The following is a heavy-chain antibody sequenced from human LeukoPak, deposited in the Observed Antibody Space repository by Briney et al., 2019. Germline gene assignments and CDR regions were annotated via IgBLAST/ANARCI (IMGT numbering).Heavy chain of an antibody. V-gene: IGHV3-30*18. CDR1: GFTFSSYG. CDR3: AKGGYGDYEDY. J-gene: IGHJ4*02. D-gene: IGHD4-17*01. CDR2: TSYDGSNK. Sequence: GGSLRLSCAASGFTFSSYGMHWVRQAPGKGLEWVAVTSYDGSNKYYADSVKGRFTISRDNSKNTLYLQMNSLRAEDTAVYYCAKGGYGDYEDYWGQGTLVTVSS.